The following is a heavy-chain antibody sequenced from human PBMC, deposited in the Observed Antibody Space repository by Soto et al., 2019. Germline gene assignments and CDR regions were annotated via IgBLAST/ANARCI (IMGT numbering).Heavy chain of an antibody. CDR3: ARHGGKLGITGTMRNFDY. J-gene: IGHJ4*02. D-gene: IGHD1-20*01. V-gene: IGHV4-59*08. CDR1: GGSISSYY. Sequence: PSETLSLTCTVSGGSISSYYWSWLRQPPGKGLEWIAYMYYSGNTNYNPSLKSRVTMAVDTSNNQFSLKLTSVTAADTSVYYCARHGGKLGITGTMRNFDYWGQGSLVTVSS. CDR2: MYYSGNT.